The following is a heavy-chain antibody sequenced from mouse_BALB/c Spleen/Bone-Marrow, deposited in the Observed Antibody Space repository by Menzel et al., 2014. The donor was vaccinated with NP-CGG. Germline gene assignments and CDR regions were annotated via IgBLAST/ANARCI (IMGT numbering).Heavy chain of an antibody. J-gene: IGHJ3*01. V-gene: IGHV1-7*01. D-gene: IGHD2-1*01. Sequence: VQGEESGPELAKPGASVKMSCRASGYTFTSYWMNWVKQRPVQGLEWIGYINPTSGYTEYNQKFKDKATLTTDKSSSTAYMQLSSLTPEDSAVYYCTTGGNDWFAYWGQGTLVTVSA. CDR3: TTGGNDWFAY. CDR1: GYTFTSYW. CDR2: INPTSGYT.